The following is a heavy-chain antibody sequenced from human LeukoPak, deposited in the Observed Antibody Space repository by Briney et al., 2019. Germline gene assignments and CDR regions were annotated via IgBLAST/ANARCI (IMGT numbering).Heavy chain of an antibody. CDR3: TTDYVWGSYQFDP. CDR1: GFTFSNAW. Sequence: GSLRLSCAASGFTFSNAWLSWVRQAPGKGLEWVGRIKSKTDGGTTDYAAPVKGRFTISRDDSKNTLYLQMNSLKTEDTAVYYCTTDYVWGSYQFDPWGQGTLVTVSS. J-gene: IGHJ5*02. V-gene: IGHV3-15*01. CDR2: IKSKTDGGTT. D-gene: IGHD3-16*02.